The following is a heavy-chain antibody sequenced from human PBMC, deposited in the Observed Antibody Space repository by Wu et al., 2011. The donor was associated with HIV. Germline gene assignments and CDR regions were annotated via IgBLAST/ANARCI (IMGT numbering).Heavy chain of an antibody. Sequence: QVQLVQSGAEVKKPGSSVKVSCKASGGNFRRFGISWVRQAPGQGLEWMGGILPLLGRPNYVEEFQDRVTITTDEFKNTSYMEMNSLTSEDTAVYYCTTDPRSNHCTVTSCYVDGFDPWGQGTLVTVSS. J-gene: IGHJ5*02. CDR2: ILPLLGRP. D-gene: IGHD2-8*02. CDR1: GGNFRRFG. CDR3: TTDPRSNHCTVTSCYVDGFDP. V-gene: IGHV1-69*05.